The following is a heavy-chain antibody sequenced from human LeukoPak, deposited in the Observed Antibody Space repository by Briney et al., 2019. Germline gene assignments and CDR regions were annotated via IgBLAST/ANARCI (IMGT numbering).Heavy chain of an antibody. J-gene: IGHJ4*02. CDR2: ISGSGGST. CDR3: AKHRTVGATGYFDY. CDR1: GFTFSSSA. D-gene: IGHD1-26*01. V-gene: IGHV3-23*01. Sequence: GGSLRLSCAASGFTFSSSAMSWVRQAPGKGLEWVSGISGSGGSTYYADSVKGRFTISRDNSKNTLYLQMNSLRAEDTAVYFCAKHRTVGATGYFDYWGQGALVTVSS.